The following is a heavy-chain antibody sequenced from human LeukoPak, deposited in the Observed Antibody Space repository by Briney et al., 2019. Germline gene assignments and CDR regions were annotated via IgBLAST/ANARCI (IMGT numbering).Heavy chain of an antibody. D-gene: IGHD6-19*01. CDR1: GFTFSDYY. Sequence: GGSLRLSCAASGFTFSDYYMSWIRQAPGKGLEWVSYISSSGSTIHYADSVKGRFTISRDNAKNSLYLQMNSLRAEDTAAYYCARSVAGLGLSYYFDYWGQGTLVTVSS. CDR3: ARSVAGLGLSYYFDY. CDR2: ISSSGSTI. J-gene: IGHJ4*02. V-gene: IGHV3-11*01.